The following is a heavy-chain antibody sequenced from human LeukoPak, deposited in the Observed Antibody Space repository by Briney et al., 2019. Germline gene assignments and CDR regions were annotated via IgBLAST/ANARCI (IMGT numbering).Heavy chain of an antibody. V-gene: IGHV3-23*01. Sequence: GGSLRLSCAASGFTFSSYAMSWVRRAPGKGLEWVSAISGSGGSTYYADSVKGRFTISRDSSKNTLYLQMNSLRAEDTAVYYCAKDAGDYSYYYYGMDVWGKGTTVTVSS. J-gene: IGHJ6*04. CDR2: ISGSGGST. CDR1: GFTFSSYA. CDR3: AKDAGDYSYYYYGMDV. D-gene: IGHD4-17*01.